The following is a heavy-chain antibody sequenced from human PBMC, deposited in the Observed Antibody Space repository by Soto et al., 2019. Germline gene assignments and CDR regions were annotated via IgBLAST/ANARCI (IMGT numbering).Heavy chain of an antibody. CDR2: INWDGTDT. Sequence: PGGSLRLSCAASGFTFSSYWMHWVRQAPGKGLVWVSHINWDGTDTSYAGSVKGRFTISRDSAKDTLYLQMNSLSVEDTAVYYCARAGGGFDYWGRGTLVTVS. J-gene: IGHJ4*02. CDR1: GFTFSSYW. V-gene: IGHV3-74*01. CDR3: ARAGGGFDY. D-gene: IGHD3-16*01.